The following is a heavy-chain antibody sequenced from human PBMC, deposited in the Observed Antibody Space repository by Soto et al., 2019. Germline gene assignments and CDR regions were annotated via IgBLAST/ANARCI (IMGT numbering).Heavy chain of an antibody. CDR2: TYYRSKWYN. J-gene: IGHJ3*02. CDR3: ARAKKIAAASDI. CDR1: GDSVSSNSAA. Sequence: PTLSLTSAVSGDSVSSNSAAWNWIRQSPSRGLEWLGRTYYRSKWYNDYAVSVKSRITINPDTSKNQFSLQLNSVTPEDTAVYYCARAKKIAAASDIWGQGTMVTVSS. D-gene: IGHD6-13*01. V-gene: IGHV6-1*01.